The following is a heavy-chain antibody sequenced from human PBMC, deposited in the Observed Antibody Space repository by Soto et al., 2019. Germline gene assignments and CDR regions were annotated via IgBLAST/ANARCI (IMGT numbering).Heavy chain of an antibody. CDR2: ISSSSNYI. J-gene: IGHJ6*02. V-gene: IGHV3-21*01. Sequence: PGGSLRLSCAASGFTFSSYSLNWVRQAPGKGLEWVSSISSSSNYIYYADSVKGRFTITRDNAKNSLYLEMNSLRAVDAAVYYCARDEGGKTGRGHYYYGMDVWGQGTTVTVSS. CDR3: ARDEGGKTGRGHYYYGMDV. CDR1: GFTFSSYS. D-gene: IGHD3-10*01.